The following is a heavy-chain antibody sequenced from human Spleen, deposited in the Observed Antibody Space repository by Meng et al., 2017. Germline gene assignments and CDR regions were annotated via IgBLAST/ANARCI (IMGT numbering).Heavy chain of an antibody. V-gene: IGHV4-39*01. Sequence: QPQLQEAGTGLVKPSEALSLTCSVSGGSISTGGSYWGWIRQPPGKGLQWIGSIGHSGVTYYTPSLKSRATVSIDTSKSQFSLQLSSVTAADTAVYYCVRSSGWVRTGFDPWGQGTLVTVSS. CDR2: IGHSGVT. D-gene: IGHD6-19*01. CDR1: GGSISTGGSY. CDR3: VRSSGWVRTGFDP. J-gene: IGHJ5*02.